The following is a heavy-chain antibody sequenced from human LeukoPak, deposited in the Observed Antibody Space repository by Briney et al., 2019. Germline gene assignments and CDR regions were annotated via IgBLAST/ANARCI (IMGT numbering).Heavy chain of an antibody. Sequence: GGSLRLSCAASGFTFSSYAMSWVRQAPGKGLEWVSTISDSGGSTYYADSVKGRFTISRDNSKNTLYLQMNSLRAEDTAVYYCAREGSAATVVRQAYFDYWGQGTLVTVSS. D-gene: IGHD4-23*01. CDR2: ISDSGGST. J-gene: IGHJ4*02. CDR3: AREGSAATVVRQAYFDY. CDR1: GFTFSSYA. V-gene: IGHV3-23*01.